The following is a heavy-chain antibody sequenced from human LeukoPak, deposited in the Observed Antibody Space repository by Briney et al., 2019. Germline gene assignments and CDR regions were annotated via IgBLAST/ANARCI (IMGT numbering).Heavy chain of an antibody. CDR3: ARVLEGSSGQHWYFDL. CDR2: IDHSGST. Sequence: SETLSLTCAVYGGSFSGYYWSWIRRPPGKGLEWIGEIDHSGSTNYNPSLKSRVTMSVATSKNQFSLRLSSVTAADTAVYYCARVLEGSSGQHWYFDLWGRGTLVTVSS. V-gene: IGHV4-34*01. J-gene: IGHJ2*01. CDR1: GGSFSGYY. D-gene: IGHD6-19*01.